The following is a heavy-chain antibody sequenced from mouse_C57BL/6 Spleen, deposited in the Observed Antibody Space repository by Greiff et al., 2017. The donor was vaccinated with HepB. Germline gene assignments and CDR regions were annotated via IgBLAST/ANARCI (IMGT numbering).Heavy chain of an antibody. CDR3: ARPQLRDVGAMDY. CDR2: IWTGGGT. D-gene: IGHD3-2*02. J-gene: IGHJ4*01. Sequence: QVQLQQSGPGLVAPSQSLSITCTVSGFSLTSYAISWVRQPPGKGLEWLGVIWTGGGTNYNSALKSRLSISKDNSKSQVFLKMNSLQTDDTARYYCARPQLRDVGAMDYWGQGTSVTVSS. V-gene: IGHV2-9-1*01. CDR1: GFSLTSYA.